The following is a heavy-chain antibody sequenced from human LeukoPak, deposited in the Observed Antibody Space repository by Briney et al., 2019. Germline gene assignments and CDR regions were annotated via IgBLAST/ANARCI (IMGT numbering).Heavy chain of an antibody. CDR1: GFTFSGYA. J-gene: IGHJ6*02. CDR3: AKGEAAAIYGMDV. Sequence: GGSLRLSCAASGFTFSGYAMSWVRQAPGKGLEWVSSISGSGGSTYYADSVKGRFTISRDNSKNTLYLQMNSLRAEDTAVYYCAKGEAAAIYGMDVWGQGTTVTASS. CDR2: ISGSGGST. D-gene: IGHD6-13*01. V-gene: IGHV3-23*01.